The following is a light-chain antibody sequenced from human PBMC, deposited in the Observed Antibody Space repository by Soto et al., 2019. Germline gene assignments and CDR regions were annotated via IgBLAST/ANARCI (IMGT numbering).Light chain of an antibody. J-gene: IGLJ2*01. CDR2: GNI. CDR3: QSYDRSLSAEV. V-gene: IGLV1-40*01. Sequence: QSVLTQPPSVSGAPGQKVSISCTGSSSNIGAHYDVHWYQHLPGTAPKLLIYGNINRPSWVPDRFSGSKSGTSASLAITGLQVEDEANYYCQSYDRSLSAEVFGEGTKLTVL. CDR1: SSNIGAHYD.